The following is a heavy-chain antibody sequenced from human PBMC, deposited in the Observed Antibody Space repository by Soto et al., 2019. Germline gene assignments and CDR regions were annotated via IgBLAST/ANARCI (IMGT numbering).Heavy chain of an antibody. CDR2: IKQDGSEK. D-gene: IGHD2-2*01. Sequence: PGGSLRLSCAASGFTFSSYWMSWVRQAPGKGLEWVANIKQDGSEKYYVDSVKGRFTISRDNAKNSLYLQMNSLRAEDTAVYYCARDPSIVLVPAATYYYYHYGMDVWGQGTTVTVSS. V-gene: IGHV3-7*01. J-gene: IGHJ6*02. CDR3: ARDPSIVLVPAATYYYYHYGMDV. CDR1: GFTFSSYW.